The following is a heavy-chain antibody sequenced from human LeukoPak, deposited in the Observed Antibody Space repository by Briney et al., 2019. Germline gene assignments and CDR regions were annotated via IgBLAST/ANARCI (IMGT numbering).Heavy chain of an antibody. CDR1: GGSISSYY. CDR2: IYYSGST. CDR3: ARRRGYSNKEAFDY. V-gene: IGHV4-59*08. J-gene: IGHJ4*02. D-gene: IGHD5-12*01. Sequence: SETLSLTCTVSGGSISSYYWSWIRQPPGKGLEWIGYIYYSGSTNYNPSLKSRVTISVDTSKNQFSLNLSSVTAADTAVYYCARRRGYSNKEAFDYWGQGTLVTVSS.